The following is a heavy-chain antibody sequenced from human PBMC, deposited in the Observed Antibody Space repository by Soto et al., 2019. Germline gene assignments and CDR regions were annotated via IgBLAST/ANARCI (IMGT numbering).Heavy chain of an antibody. V-gene: IGHV3-72*01. D-gene: IGHD2-21*02. Sequence: EVQLVESGGGLVQPGGSLRLSCAASGFTFSDHYMDWVRQAPGKGLEWVGRTRNKANSFSTEYAASVKGRFTVSRDESKNSLYLQMNSLKTEDTAVYYCVRSYGPGVTEDAFDMWGQGTMVTVSS. CDR3: VRSYGPGVTEDAFDM. CDR1: GFTFSDHY. CDR2: TRNKANSFST. J-gene: IGHJ3*02.